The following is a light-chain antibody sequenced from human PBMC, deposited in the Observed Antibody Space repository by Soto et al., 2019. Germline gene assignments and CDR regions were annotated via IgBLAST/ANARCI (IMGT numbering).Light chain of an antibody. V-gene: IGKV4-1*01. CDR1: QSVLYIPTNKNY. J-gene: IGKJ4*01. Sequence: DILMTQSPDSLAVSLGERATINCKSSQSVLYIPTNKNYLAWYQQKPGQPPKLLIYWASTRELGVPDRFSGSGSGTESTLTISSLQAEDVAIYYCQQYFTTPRLGFGGGTKVEIK. CDR2: WAS. CDR3: QQYFTTPRLG.